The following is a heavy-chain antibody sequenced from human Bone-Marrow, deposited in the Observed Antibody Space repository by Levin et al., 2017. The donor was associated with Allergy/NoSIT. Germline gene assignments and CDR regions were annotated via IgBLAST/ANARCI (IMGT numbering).Heavy chain of an antibody. J-gene: IGHJ3*02. CDR1: GFTFSSYA. CDR2: ISDSGGFT. CDR3: AYGGWTPGVVEGFAI. Sequence: GESLKISCTASGFTFSSYAMSWVRQAPGKGLEWVSAISDSGGFTYYADSVKGRFTISRDNSRNTLYLQMNSLRVEDTAVYYCAYGGWTPGVVEGFAIWGQGTMVTVSS. V-gene: IGHV3-23*01. D-gene: IGHD3-3*01.